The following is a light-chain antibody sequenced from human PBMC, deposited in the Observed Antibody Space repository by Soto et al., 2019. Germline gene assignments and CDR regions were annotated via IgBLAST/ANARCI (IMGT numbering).Light chain of an antibody. CDR1: SSDIGSYDY. Sequence: QSALTQPASMSGSPGQSITISCTGTSSDIGSYDYVSWYQQHPGKAPKLILSDVSNRPSGISNRFSGSKSGNTAYLTISGLQAEDEADYYCCAYSSGSTLFVFGTGTKLTVL. J-gene: IGLJ1*01. V-gene: IGLV2-14*03. CDR2: DVS. CDR3: CAYSSGSTLFV.